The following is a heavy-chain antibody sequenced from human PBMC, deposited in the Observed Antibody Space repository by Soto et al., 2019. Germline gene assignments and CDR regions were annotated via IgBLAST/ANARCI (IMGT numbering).Heavy chain of an antibody. CDR3: TTPGGATYYDYVWGSYRPDPYYFDY. V-gene: IGHV3-15*07. D-gene: IGHD3-16*02. CDR1: GFTFSNAW. Sequence: GGSLRLSCAASGFTFSNAWMNWVRQAPGKGLEWVGRIKSKTDGGTTDYAAPVKGRFTISRDDSKNTLYLQMNSLKTEDTAVYYCTTPGGATYYDYVWGSYRPDPYYFDYWGQGTLVTVSS. J-gene: IGHJ4*02. CDR2: IKSKTDGGTT.